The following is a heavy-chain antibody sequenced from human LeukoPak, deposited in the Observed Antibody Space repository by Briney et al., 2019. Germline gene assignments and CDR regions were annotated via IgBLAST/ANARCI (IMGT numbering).Heavy chain of an antibody. CDR2: IRYDGTNP. J-gene: IGHJ3*02. D-gene: IGHD2-2*01. CDR3: ARDSSRYCSSTSCDPDAFDI. Sequence: SGGSLRLSCRASGFTFSDACMSWVRQAPGKGLELVAFIRYDGTNPYYADSVKGRFTISRDNSKNTLYLQMNSLRAEDTAVYYCARDSSRYCSSTSCDPDAFDIWGQGTMVTVSS. V-gene: IGHV3-30*02. CDR1: GFTFSDAC.